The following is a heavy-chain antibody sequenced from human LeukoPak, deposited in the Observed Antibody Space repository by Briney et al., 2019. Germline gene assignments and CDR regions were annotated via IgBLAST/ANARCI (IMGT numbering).Heavy chain of an antibody. V-gene: IGHV5-51*01. CDR3: ARSRGDNNWFEP. CDR2: IFPADSDT. CDR1: GYSFTNFW. D-gene: IGHD7-27*01. J-gene: IGHJ5*02. Sequence: GESLKISCKASGYSFTNFWLGWVRQMPGKGPEWMGIIFPADSDTRYRPSFEGQVTISADKSISTAYLHWSSLKASDTAVYYCARSRGDNNWFEPWGQGTLVTVSS.